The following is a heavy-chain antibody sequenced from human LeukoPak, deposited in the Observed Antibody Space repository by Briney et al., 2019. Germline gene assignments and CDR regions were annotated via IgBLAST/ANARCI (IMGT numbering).Heavy chain of an antibody. CDR3: ARDLVTVTKGFDI. D-gene: IGHD4-17*01. J-gene: IGHJ3*02. V-gene: IGHV4-59*11. CDR2: ISYIGTT. Sequence: SGTLSLTCAVSDDSFSSHYWTWIRQPPGKGLEWIGYISYIGTTNYNPSLKSRVTISIDTSKNQFSLKLSSVTAADTAVYYCARDLVTVTKGFDIWGQGTMVSVSS. CDR1: DDSFSSHY.